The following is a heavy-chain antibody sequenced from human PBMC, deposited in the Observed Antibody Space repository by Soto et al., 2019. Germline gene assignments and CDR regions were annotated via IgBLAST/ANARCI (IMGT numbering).Heavy chain of an antibody. CDR3: VRHGKRSQRTFRWCHP. CDR2: MYYSGTT. J-gene: IGHJ5*02. CDR1: EGYSISRGDF. V-gene: IGHV4-39*01. D-gene: IGHD1-26*01. Sequence: TWSVAEGYSISRGDFRGRKHQPPGKGLEWIGSMYYSGTTYYNPSLKSRVTISVDTSKNQFSLKLSSVTAADTAVYYCVRHGKRSQRTFRWCHPWGPGPLV.